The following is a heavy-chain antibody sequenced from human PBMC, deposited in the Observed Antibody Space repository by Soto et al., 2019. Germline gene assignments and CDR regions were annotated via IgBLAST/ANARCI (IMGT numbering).Heavy chain of an antibody. J-gene: IGHJ6*02. CDR1: GFTFSTYV. V-gene: IGHV3-30*03. CDR2: ISFDGRSK. D-gene: IGHD3-10*01. CDR3: ASPATGDYYGSGGAYHYFGVDV. Sequence: GGSLRLSCAASGFTFSTYVMHWVRQAPGKGLEWVAVISFDGRSKDYADSVKGRFTISRDNSKNTLYLQMNSLRAEDTAVYYCASPATGDYYGSGGAYHYFGVDVWGQGTTVPVSS.